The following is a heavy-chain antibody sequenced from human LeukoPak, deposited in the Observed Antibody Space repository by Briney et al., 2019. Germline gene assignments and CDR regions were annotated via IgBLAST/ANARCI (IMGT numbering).Heavy chain of an antibody. CDR3: AREYSYGPNWFDP. CDR1: GGSISSYY. V-gene: IGHV4-4*07. CDR2: IYTSGST. D-gene: IGHD5-18*01. Sequence: SETLSLICSVSGGSISSYYWSWIRQPAGKGLEWIGRIYTSGSTNYNPSLKSRVTMSVDTSKNQFSLKLTSVTAADTAMYYCAREYSYGPNWFDPWGQGTLVTVSS. J-gene: IGHJ5*02.